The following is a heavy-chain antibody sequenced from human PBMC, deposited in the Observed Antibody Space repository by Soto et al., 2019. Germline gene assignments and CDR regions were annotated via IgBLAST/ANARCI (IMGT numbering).Heavy chain of an antibody. V-gene: IGHV4-39*01. CDR1: GGSISSSSYY. J-gene: IGHJ4*02. D-gene: IGHD2-15*01. Sequence: PSETLSLTCTVSGGSISSSSYYWGWIRQPPGKGLEWIGSIYYSGSTYYNPSLKSRVTISVDTSKNQFSLKLSSVTAADTAVYYCARLPDLYCSGGSCLDYWGQGTLVTVSS. CDR3: ARLPDLYCSGGSCLDY. CDR2: IYYSGST.